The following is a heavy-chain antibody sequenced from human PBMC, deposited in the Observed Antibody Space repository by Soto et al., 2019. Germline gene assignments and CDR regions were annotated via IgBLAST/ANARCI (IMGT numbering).Heavy chain of an antibody. CDR2: ISSSTGTI. Sequence: QAPGKGLEWVSYISSSTGTIYYADSVKGRFTISRDNAKNSLYLQMNSLRAEDTAVYYCARVYGIAVAGTLDFWGQGTLVTVSS. D-gene: IGHD6-19*01. J-gene: IGHJ4*02. V-gene: IGHV3-48*01. CDR3: ARVYGIAVAGTLDF.